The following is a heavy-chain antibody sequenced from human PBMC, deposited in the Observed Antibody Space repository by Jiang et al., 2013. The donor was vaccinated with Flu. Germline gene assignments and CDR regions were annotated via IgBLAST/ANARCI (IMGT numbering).Heavy chain of an antibody. Sequence: LLKPSETLSLTCTVSGGSISSYYWSWIRQPPGKGLEWIGYIYYSGSTNYNPSLKSRVTISVDTSKNQFSLKLSSVTAADTAVYYCARDRRGVHSSSSFYYYYGMDVWGQGTHGHRLL. CDR1: GGSISSYY. V-gene: IGHV4-59*01. D-gene: IGHD6-6*01. CDR3: ARDRRGVHSSSSFYYYYGMDV. CDR2: IYYSGST. J-gene: IGHJ6*02.